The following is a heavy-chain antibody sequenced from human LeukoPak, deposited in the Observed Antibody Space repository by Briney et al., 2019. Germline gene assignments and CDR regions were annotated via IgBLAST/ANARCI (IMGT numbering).Heavy chain of an antibody. D-gene: IGHD3-22*01. CDR1: GGTFSSYA. J-gene: IGHJ5*02. CDR3: ARIDYYDSSGLA. CDR2: IIPILGIA. Sequence: GASVKVSCKASGGTFSSYAISWVRQAPGQGLEWMGRIIPILGIANYAQKFQGRVTITADKSTSTAYMELSSLRSEDTAVYYCARIDYYDSSGLAWGQGTLVTVSS. V-gene: IGHV1-69*04.